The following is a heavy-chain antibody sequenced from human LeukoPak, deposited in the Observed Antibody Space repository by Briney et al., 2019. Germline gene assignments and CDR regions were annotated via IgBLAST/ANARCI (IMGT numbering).Heavy chain of an antibody. CDR1: GYTFSSYV. Sequence: ASVKVSCKAAGYTFSSYVIHWVRHAPGQRLEWLGWVIPDTGNTEYSQKFQGRVTMTEDTSTDTAYMELSSLRSEDTAVYYCATYGSGSYHASLDYYYGMDVWGQGTTVTVSS. D-gene: IGHD3-10*01. J-gene: IGHJ6*02. CDR2: VIPDTGNT. CDR3: ATYGSGSYHASLDYYYGMDV. V-gene: IGHV1-3*01.